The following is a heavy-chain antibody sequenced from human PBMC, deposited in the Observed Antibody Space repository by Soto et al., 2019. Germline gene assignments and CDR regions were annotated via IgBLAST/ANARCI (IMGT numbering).Heavy chain of an antibody. Sequence: QVQLQESGPGLVKPSQTLSLTCTVSGGSISSGGTGSYWTWIRQLPGKGLEWIGYIYYTGNPYYNPSLKSRPTISIDTSENQFSPKLTSVTAADTAVYFCASGHDAYKVRYWGQGTLVTVSS. V-gene: IGHV4-31*03. CDR2: IYYTGNP. CDR3: ASGHDAYKVRY. D-gene: IGHD1-1*01. CDR1: GGSISSGGTGSY. J-gene: IGHJ4*02.